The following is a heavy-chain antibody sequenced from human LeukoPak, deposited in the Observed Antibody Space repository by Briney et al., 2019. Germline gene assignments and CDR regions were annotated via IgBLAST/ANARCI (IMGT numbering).Heavy chain of an antibody. CDR3: ARVSPMYNWFDP. V-gene: IGHV1-2*02. J-gene: IGHJ5*02. Sequence: GASVKVSCKASGYTFTGYYMHWVRQAPGQGLEWMGWIDPNSGGTNYAQKFQGRVTMTRDTSISTAYMELSRLRSDDTAVYYCARVSPMYNWFDPWGQGTLVTVSS. CDR1: GYTFTGYY. CDR2: IDPNSGGT.